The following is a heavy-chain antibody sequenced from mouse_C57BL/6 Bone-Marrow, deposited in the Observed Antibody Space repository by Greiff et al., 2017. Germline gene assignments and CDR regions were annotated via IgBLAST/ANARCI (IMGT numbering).Heavy chain of an antibody. CDR1: GYTFTDYY. V-gene: IGHV1-19*01. CDR3: ARSTGTFDY. CDR2: IHPYNGGT. Sequence: VQLQQSGPVLVKPGASVKMSCKASGYTFTDYYMNWVKQSHGKSLEWIGVIHPYNGGTSYNQKFKGKATLTVDKSSSTAYMELNSLTSEDSAVYYCARSTGTFDYWGQGTTLTVSS. D-gene: IGHD4-1*02. J-gene: IGHJ2*01.